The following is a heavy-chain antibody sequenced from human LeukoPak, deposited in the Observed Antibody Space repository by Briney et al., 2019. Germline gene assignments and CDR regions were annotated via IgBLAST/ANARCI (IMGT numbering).Heavy chain of an antibody. CDR2: IRYDGSNK. V-gene: IGHV3-30*02. D-gene: IGHD6-13*01. Sequence: GGSLRLSCAASGLTFSSYGMHWVRQAPGKGLEWVAFIRYDGSNKYYADSVKGRFTISRDNSKNTLYLQMNSLRAEDTAVYYCARDRSQQLVPGDAFDIWGQGTMVTVSS. CDR3: ARDRSQQLVPGDAFDI. CDR1: GLTFSSYG. J-gene: IGHJ3*02.